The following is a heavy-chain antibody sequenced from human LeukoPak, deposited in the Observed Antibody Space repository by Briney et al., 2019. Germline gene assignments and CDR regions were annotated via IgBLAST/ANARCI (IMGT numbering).Heavy chain of an antibody. CDR1: GYTFTGYH. Sequence: ASVKVSCKASGYTFTGYHMHWVRQAPGQGLEWMGWINPNSGGTNYAQKFQGRVTMTRDTSISTAYMELSRLRSDDTAVYYCARQKSYSSGWYHYWGQGTLVTVSS. CDR2: INPNSGGT. CDR3: ARQKSYSSGWYHY. D-gene: IGHD6-19*01. V-gene: IGHV1-2*02. J-gene: IGHJ4*02.